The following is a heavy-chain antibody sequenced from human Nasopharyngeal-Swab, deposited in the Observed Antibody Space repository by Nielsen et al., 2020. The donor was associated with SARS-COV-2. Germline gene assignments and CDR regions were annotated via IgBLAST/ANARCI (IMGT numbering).Heavy chain of an antibody. D-gene: IGHD2-21*02. J-gene: IGHJ4*02. CDR3: VNLCGDDCYSFST. Sequence: WIRQPPGKGLEYVSAISSNGGSTYYADSVKGRFTISRDNSKNTLYLQMSSLRAEDTAVYYCVNLCGDDCYSFSTWGQGTLVTVSS. V-gene: IGHV3-64D*08. CDR2: ISSNGGST.